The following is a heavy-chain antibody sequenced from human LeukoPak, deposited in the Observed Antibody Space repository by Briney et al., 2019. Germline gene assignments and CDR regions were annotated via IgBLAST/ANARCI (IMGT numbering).Heavy chain of an antibody. D-gene: IGHD4-17*01. V-gene: IGHV4-59*01. CDR3: ARAYYGGYGSSYYFDH. Sequence: SETLSLTCTVSGASISSYYWSWIRQPPGKGLEWIGYIFYSGTDYNPSLKSRVTISLDTSKNQFSLKLSSVTAADTAVYYCARAYYGGYGSSYYFDHWGQGTLVTVSS. CDR1: GASISSYY. J-gene: IGHJ4*02. CDR2: IFYSGT.